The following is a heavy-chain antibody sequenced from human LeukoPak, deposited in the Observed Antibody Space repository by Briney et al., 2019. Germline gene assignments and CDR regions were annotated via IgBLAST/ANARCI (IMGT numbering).Heavy chain of an antibody. Sequence: GGSLRLSCAASGFTFSSYSMNWVRQAPGKGLEWVSYISSSSSTIYYADSVKGRFTISRDNAKNSLYLQMNSLRAEDTAVYYCARVSSTELLDYWGQGTLVTVSS. CDR2: ISSSSSTI. V-gene: IGHV3-48*04. CDR3: ARVSSTELLDY. D-gene: IGHD1-26*01. CDR1: GFTFSSYS. J-gene: IGHJ4*02.